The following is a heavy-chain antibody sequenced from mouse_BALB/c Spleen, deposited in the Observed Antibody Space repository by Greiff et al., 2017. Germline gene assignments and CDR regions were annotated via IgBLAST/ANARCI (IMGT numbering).Heavy chain of an antibody. CDR1: GFTFSSYT. Sequence: EVMLVEYGGGLVQPGGSLKLSCAASGFTFSSYTMSWVRQTPEKRLEWVAYISNGGGSTYYPDTVKGRFTISRDNAKNTLYLQMSSLKSEDTAMYYCARHEGRLLWYFDVWGAGTTVTVSS. J-gene: IGHJ1*01. V-gene: IGHV5-12-2*01. CDR2: ISNGGGST. CDR3: ARHEGRLLWYFDV.